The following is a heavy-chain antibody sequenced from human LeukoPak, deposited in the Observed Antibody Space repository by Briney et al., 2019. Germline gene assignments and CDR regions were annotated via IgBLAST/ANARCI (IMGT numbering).Heavy chain of an antibody. D-gene: IGHD2-2*01. V-gene: IGHV3-30-3*01. CDR3: ARQAQLPSPSYYYYYGMDV. CDR2: ISYDGSNK. Sequence: GGSLRLSCAASGFTFSSYAMHWVRQAPGKGLEWVAVISYDGSNKYYADSMKGRFTISRDNSKNTLYLQMNSLRAEDTAVYYCARQAQLPSPSYYYYYGMDVWGQGTTVTVSS. J-gene: IGHJ6*02. CDR1: GFTFSSYA.